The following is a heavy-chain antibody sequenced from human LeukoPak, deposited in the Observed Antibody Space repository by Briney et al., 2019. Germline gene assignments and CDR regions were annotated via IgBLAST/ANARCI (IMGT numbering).Heavy chain of an antibody. V-gene: IGHV4-59*01. Sequence: PSETLSLTCTVSGVSISSYYWSWIRQPPGKGLEWIGCFHYSGSTNYNPSLKSRVTISVDTSKNQFSLKLSSVTAADTAVYYCARVTYYYYMDVWGKGTTVTVPS. J-gene: IGHJ6*03. CDR3: ARVTYYYYMDV. CDR1: GVSISSYY. CDR2: FHYSGST.